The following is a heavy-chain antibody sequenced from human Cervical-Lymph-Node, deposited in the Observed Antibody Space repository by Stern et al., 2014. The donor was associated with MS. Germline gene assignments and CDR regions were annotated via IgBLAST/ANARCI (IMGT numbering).Heavy chain of an antibody. J-gene: IGHJ4*02. CDR1: GYTFTSYW. CDR2: IFPGGPDI. CDR3: ARQRYFDY. V-gene: IGHV5-51*01. Sequence: VQLVQSGPEVKRPGESLKISCQASGYTFTSYWIGWVRQMPGKGLEWIAIIFPGGPDIRYSPSFQGQVTIPADNSSSTAYLQWNNLKASDTAIYYCARQRYFDYWGQGTLVTVSS.